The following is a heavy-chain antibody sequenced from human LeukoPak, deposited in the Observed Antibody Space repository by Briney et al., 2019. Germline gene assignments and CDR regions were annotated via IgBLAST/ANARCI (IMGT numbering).Heavy chain of an antibody. CDR2: INPNSGGT. J-gene: IGHJ4*02. CDR3: ARGGGYSSGIDY. V-gene: IGHV1-2*06. D-gene: IGHD6-19*01. CDR1: GYTFTSYA. Sequence: ASVKVSCKASGYTFTSYAIHWVRQAPGQRLEWMGRINPNSGGTNYAQKFQGRVTMTRDTSISTAYMELSRLRSDDTAVYYCARGGGYSSGIDYWGQGTLVTVSS.